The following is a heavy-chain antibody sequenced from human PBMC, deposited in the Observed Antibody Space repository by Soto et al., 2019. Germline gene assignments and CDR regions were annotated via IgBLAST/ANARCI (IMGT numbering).Heavy chain of an antibody. CDR2: ISAGGSSK. CDR3: AKEIAVGDFDFWSASPFDF. D-gene: IGHD3-3*01. Sequence: GGSLRLSCTASGSTFNTYAMSWVRQAPGKGLEWVSTISAGGSSKYHADSVRGRFTISRDNSKNALYLQMNSLRADDTAVYYCAKEIAVGDFDFWSASPFDFWGQGTLVTVSS. J-gene: IGHJ4*02. V-gene: IGHV3-23*01. CDR1: GSTFNTYA.